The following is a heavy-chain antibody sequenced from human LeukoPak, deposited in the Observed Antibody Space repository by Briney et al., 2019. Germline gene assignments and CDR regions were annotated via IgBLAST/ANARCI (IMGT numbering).Heavy chain of an antibody. V-gene: IGHV3-30*18. CDR3: VKDRGGLVL. CDR1: GFTFSSYG. Sequence: GGSLRLSCAASGFTFSSYGMHWVRQAPGKGLEWVAVISYDGSNKYYADSVKGRFTISRDNSKNTLYLQMNSLRAEDTAVYYCVKDRGGLVLWGQGTLVTVSS. J-gene: IGHJ4*02. D-gene: IGHD6-19*01. CDR2: ISYDGSNK.